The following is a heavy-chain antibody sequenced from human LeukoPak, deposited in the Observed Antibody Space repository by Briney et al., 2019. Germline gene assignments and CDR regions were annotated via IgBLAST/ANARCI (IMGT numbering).Heavy chain of an antibody. J-gene: IGHJ4*02. D-gene: IGHD3-22*01. Sequence: GGSLRLSCVASAFTFGSYEMNWVRQAPGKGLEWVSYISAGGGSTTFYADSVKGRFTISRDNARNSVFLQVNSLRVEDTAAYYCAGCRYDSSGYTLDYWGQGTLVTVSS. CDR1: AFTFGSYE. CDR2: ISAGGGSTT. CDR3: AGCRYDSSGYTLDY. V-gene: IGHV3-48*03.